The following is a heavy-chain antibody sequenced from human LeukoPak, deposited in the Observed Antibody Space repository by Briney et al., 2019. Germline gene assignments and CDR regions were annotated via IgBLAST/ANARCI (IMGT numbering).Heavy chain of an antibody. CDR1: GYSFTSYW. J-gene: IGHJ4*02. V-gene: IGHV5-51*01. CDR3: ARQSVDGRYTFDY. Sequence: GESLKISCKVSGYSFTSYWIGWVRQKPGKGLEWMGIINPRDSDTKYSPSFQGQVTISVDKSISTAYLQWSSLKASDTAMYYCARQSVDGRYTFDYWGQGTLVTVSS. CDR2: INPRDSDT. D-gene: IGHD3-16*02.